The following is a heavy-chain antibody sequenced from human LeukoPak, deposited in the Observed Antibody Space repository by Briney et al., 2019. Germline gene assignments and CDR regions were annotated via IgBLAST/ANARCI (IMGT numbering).Heavy chain of an antibody. CDR2: IIPIFGIA. V-gene: IGHV1-69*04. D-gene: IGHD2-2*01. CDR3: ASLGSQGYCSSTSCPSQVDY. J-gene: IGHJ4*02. Sequence: SSVKVSCKASGGTFSSYAISWVRQAPGQGLEWMGRIIPIFGIANYAQKFQGRVTITAGKSTSTAYMELSSLRSEDTAVYYCASLGSQGYCSSTSCPSQVDYWGQGTLVTVSS. CDR1: GGTFSSYA.